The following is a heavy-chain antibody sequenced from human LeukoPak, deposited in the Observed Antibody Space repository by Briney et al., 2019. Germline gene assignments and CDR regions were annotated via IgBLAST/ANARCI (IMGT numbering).Heavy chain of an antibody. J-gene: IGHJ4*02. CDR3: TREIRYFDWFQADY. CDR2: IRSKGYGGTA. CDR1: ALTFADHC. Sequence: GRSLRLSCTPAALTFADHCVSWVRQAAGNGLGWDGFIRSKGYGGTAEYAASVKGRFTISRDDSKSVAYLQMDSLKTEDTAVYYCTREIRYFDWFQADYWGQGTLVTVSS. V-gene: IGHV3-49*04. D-gene: IGHD3-9*01.